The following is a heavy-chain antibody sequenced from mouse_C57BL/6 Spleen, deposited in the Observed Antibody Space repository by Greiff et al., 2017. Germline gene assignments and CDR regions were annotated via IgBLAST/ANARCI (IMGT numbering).Heavy chain of an antibody. CDR1: GYTFTDYY. V-gene: IGHV1-76*01. J-gene: IGHJ2*01. CDR3: ARWDYLEADY. D-gene: IGHD2-4*01. Sequence: QVQLQQSGAELVRPGASVKLSCKASGYTFTDYYINWVKQRPGQGLEWIARIYPGSGNTYYNEKFKGKATLTAEKSSSTAYMQLSSLTSEDSAVSFCARWDYLEADYWGQGTTLTVSS. CDR2: IYPGSGNT.